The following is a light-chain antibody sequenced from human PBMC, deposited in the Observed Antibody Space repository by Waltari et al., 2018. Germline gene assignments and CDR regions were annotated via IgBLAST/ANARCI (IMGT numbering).Light chain of an antibody. V-gene: IGLV2-8*01. CDR2: EVS. CDR1: SSDVGSYTP. J-gene: IGLJ3*02. Sequence: QSALTQPPSASGSPGQSVTISCTGTSSDVGSYTPVPWFQQHPGKAPKLIIYEVSKRPSGVPDRFSGSKSGNTASLTVSGLQAEDEADYYCSSKGGSNNLVFGGGTKLTVL. CDR3: SSKGGSNNLV.